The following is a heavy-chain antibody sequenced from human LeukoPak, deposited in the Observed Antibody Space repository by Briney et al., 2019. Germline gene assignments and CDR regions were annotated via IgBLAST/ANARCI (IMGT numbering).Heavy chain of an antibody. CDR1: GFTFSEYW. CDR3: ARHLGWSGSYPNRFDP. V-gene: IGHV3-7*05. D-gene: IGHD1-26*01. J-gene: IGHJ5*02. CDR2: IKEDGSEK. Sequence: PGGSLILSCAASGFTFSEYWMTWVRQAPGKGLEWVASIKEDGSEKYYVDSVKGRCTISRDNAKNSLYLQMNSLRADDTAVYYCARHLGWSGSYPNRFDPWGQGTLVTVSS.